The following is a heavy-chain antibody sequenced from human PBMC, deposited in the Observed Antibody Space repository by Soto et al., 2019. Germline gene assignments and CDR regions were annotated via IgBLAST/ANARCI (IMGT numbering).Heavy chain of an antibody. D-gene: IGHD3-16*01. CDR3: AKGGLFVGVTIYGMEV. CDR1: GFTFSSYA. CDR2: ISYDGSDK. Sequence: PGGSLRLSCAASGFTFSSYAMHLVRQAPGKGPEWVAGISYDGSDKYYADSVKGRFIISRDNSKNTLCLEMNSLRSEDTAVYYCAKGGLFVGVTIYGMEVLGQGTPVTASS. J-gene: IGHJ6*02. V-gene: IGHV3-30-3*01.